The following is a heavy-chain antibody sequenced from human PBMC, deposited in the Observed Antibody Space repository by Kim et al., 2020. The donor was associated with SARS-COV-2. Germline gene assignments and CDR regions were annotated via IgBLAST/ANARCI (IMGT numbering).Heavy chain of an antibody. CDR1: GYSFTSYW. J-gene: IGHJ6*02. V-gene: IGHV5-51*01. Sequence: GESLKISCKGSGYSFTSYWIGWVRQMPRKGLEWMGIIYPGDSDTRYSPSFQGQVTISADKSISTAYLQWSSLKASDTAMYYCARLDIVATIPDLGYYGMDVWGQGTTVTVSS. D-gene: IGHD5-12*01. CDR3: ARLDIVATIPDLGYYGMDV. CDR2: IYPGDSDT.